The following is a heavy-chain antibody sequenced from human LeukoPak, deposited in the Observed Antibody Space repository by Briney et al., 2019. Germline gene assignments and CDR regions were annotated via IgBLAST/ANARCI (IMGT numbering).Heavy chain of an antibody. J-gene: IGHJ4*02. D-gene: IGHD3-22*01. CDR3: ASGPWYYYDSSGYYPPFDY. V-gene: IGHV1-69*05. Sequence: ASVKVSCKASGGTFSRYAISWVRQAPGQGLEWMGGIIPIFGTANYAQKFQGRVTITTDESTSTAYMELSSLRSEDTAVYYCASGPWYYYDSSGYYPPFDYWGQGTLVTVSS. CDR2: IIPIFGTA. CDR1: GGTFSRYA.